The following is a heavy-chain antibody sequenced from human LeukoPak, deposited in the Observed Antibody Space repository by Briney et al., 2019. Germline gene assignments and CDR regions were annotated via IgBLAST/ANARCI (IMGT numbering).Heavy chain of an antibody. CDR3: AREVRTGYIAGGD. CDR2: INPNTGGT. D-gene: IGHD3-10*01. Sequence: GASVKVSCKAAGYTFTGYYIHWVRQAPGQGLEWVGLINPNTGGTYYAQKFQGRATMTTITSINTAYMDLTRLRSDDTAIYYCAREVRTGYIAGGDWGQGALVTVSP. V-gene: IGHV1-2*02. J-gene: IGHJ1*01. CDR1: GYTFTGYY.